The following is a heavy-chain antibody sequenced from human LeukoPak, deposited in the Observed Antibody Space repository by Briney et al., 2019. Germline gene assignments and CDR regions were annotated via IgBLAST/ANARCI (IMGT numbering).Heavy chain of an antibody. CDR2: IFNSGST. Sequence: SETLSLTCAVSGYSISSGDYWGWIRQPPGKGLEWIGSIFNSGSTYYNPSLKSRVTISADTSKRHFSLKLTSVAAADTAVYYCARNRSEPLGNGGSFDYWGQGTLVTVSS. D-gene: IGHD3-16*01. V-gene: IGHV4-38-2*01. J-gene: IGHJ4*02. CDR1: GYSISSGDY. CDR3: ARNRSEPLGNGGSFDY.